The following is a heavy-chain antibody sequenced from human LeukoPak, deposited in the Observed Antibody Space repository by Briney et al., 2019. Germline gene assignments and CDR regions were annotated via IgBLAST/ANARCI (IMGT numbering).Heavy chain of an antibody. J-gene: IGHJ4*02. CDR3: ARDLPRRIQRDGGY. D-gene: IGHD5-18*01. V-gene: IGHV1-2*02. CDR2: INPNSGGT. CDR1: GYTSTSYG. Sequence: GASVKVSCKASGYTSTSYGISWVRQAPGQGLEWMGWINPNSGGTNYAQKFQGRVTMTRDTSISTAYMELSRLRSDDTAVYYCARDLPRRIQRDGGYWGQGTLVTVSS.